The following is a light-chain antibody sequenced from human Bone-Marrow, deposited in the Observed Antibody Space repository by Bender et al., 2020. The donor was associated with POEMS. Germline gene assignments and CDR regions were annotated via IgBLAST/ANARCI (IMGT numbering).Light chain of an antibody. CDR1: ELPRQF. V-gene: IGLV3-25*03. CDR2: KDV. J-gene: IGLJ3*02. CDR3: QSAASSSSPWV. Sequence: SSDLTQPPSVSVSPGQTARITCSGDELPRQFTYWFQQKPGQAPVLVMYKDVERPSGIPERFAGYSSGTTVTLTISAVQAEDEADYYCQSAASSSSPWVFGRGTKLTVL.